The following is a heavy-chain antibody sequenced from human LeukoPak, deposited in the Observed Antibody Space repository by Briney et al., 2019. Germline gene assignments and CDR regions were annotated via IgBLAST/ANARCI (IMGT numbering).Heavy chain of an antibody. CDR2: ISGSGGTT. CDR3: AKYCGDSSCYSGFDF. J-gene: IGHJ4*02. Sequence: GGSLRLSCAASGFTFSSYVMSWVRQAPGKGLEWVSAISGSGGTTWYANSMRGRFNTSRDNSKNTLYLQMNSLSDADTGVYYCAKYCGDSSCYSGFDFWGQGTLVTVSS. V-gene: IGHV3-23*01. CDR1: GFTFSSYV. D-gene: IGHD2-15*01.